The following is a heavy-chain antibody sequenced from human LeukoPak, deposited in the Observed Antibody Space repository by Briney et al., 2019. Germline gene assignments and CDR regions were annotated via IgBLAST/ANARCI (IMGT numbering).Heavy chain of an antibody. D-gene: IGHD3-16*02. V-gene: IGHV3-21*01. CDR2: ISSSSSYI. CDR3: ARVESTTFGGVIVNYFDY. Sequence: PGGSLRLSCAASGFTFSSYSMNWVRQAPGKGLEWVSSISSSSSYIYYADSVKGRFTISRDNAKNSLYLQMNSLRAEDTAVYYCARVESTTFGGVIVNYFDYWGQGTLVTVSS. J-gene: IGHJ4*02. CDR1: GFTFSSYS.